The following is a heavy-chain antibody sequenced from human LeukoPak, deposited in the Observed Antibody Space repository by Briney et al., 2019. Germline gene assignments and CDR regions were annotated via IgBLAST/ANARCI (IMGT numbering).Heavy chain of an antibody. CDR1: GCTFSSYA. Sequence: GGSLRLSCTASGCTFSSYAMIWVRQAPGKGLEWVSAIISNSGSTYYADSVKGRFTISRDNSKNTLYLQMNSLRAEDTAVYFCAKRSSCGWYSSYFDYWGQGTLVTVSS. CDR2: IISNSGST. D-gene: IGHD6-19*01. J-gene: IGHJ4*02. V-gene: IGHV3-23*01. CDR3: AKRSSCGWYSSYFDY.